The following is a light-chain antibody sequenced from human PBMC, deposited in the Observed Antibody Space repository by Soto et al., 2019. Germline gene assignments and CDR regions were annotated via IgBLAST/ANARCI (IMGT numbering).Light chain of an antibody. V-gene: IGKV3-15*01. Sequence: EIVMTQSPATLSVSPGERATLSCRANQSVSSNLAWYQQKPGQAPRLLIYDASIRATGIPVRFSGSGSGTEFTLTISNLQSEDFAVYYCQQYNDRPPITFGQGTRLEIK. CDR3: QQYNDRPPIT. J-gene: IGKJ5*01. CDR1: QSVSSN. CDR2: DAS.